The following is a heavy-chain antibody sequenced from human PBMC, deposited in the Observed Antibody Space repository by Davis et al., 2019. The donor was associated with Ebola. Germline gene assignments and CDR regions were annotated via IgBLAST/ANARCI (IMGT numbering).Heavy chain of an antibody. D-gene: IGHD1-1*01. CDR3: ARLEELEPSAVY. CDR1: AGSFSDYY. J-gene: IGHJ4*02. Sequence: SETLSLTCAVYAGSFSDYYWNWIRQPPGKGLEWIGSIYYSGSTYYNPSLKSRVTISVDTSKNQFSLKLSSVTAADTAVYYCARLEELEPSAVYWGQGTLVTVSS. V-gene: IGHV4-34*01. CDR2: IYYSGST.